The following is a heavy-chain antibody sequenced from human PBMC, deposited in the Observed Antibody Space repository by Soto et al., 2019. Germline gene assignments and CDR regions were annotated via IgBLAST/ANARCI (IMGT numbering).Heavy chain of an antibody. CDR1: GGTFSSYA. D-gene: IGHD2-2*01. V-gene: IGHV1-69*01. J-gene: IGHJ6*02. CDR2: IIPISETT. Sequence: QVQLVQSGAEVKKPGSSVKVSCKASGGTFSSYAISWVRQAPGQGLEWMGGIIPISETTNYAQKFQGRGTITADESKITAYMELSSLRSEDTAVYYCARSQGSSTSLEIYYYYYYGMDVWGQGTTVTVSS. CDR3: ARSQGSSTSLEIYYYYYYGMDV.